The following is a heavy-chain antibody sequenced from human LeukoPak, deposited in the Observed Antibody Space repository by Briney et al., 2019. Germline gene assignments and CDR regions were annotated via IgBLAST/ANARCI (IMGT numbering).Heavy chain of an antibody. J-gene: IGHJ4*02. CDR3: AWQTKYDFWRMDY. Sequence: PGGSLRLSWSAARFTFSNAWMSWVRQAPGKGLEWVGRIKSKTDGGTTDYAAPVKGRFTISRDDSKNTLYLQINGLKIEDTGVYYCAWQTKYDFWRMDYWGLGTLVTVSS. CDR1: RFTFSNAW. CDR2: IKSKTDGGTT. V-gene: IGHV3-15*01. D-gene: IGHD3-3*01.